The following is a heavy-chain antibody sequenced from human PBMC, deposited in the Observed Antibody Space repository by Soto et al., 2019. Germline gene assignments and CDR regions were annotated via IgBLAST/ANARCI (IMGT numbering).Heavy chain of an antibody. CDR1: GFSLSTGGVG. J-gene: IGHJ4*02. CDR2: IYWDDDK. Sequence: QITLKESGPTLVKPTQTLTLTCTFSGFSLSTGGVGVGWIRQPPGKALEWLALIYWDDDKRYSPSLKSRLNITKDTSKNQVVLTMTNMDPVDTATYYCVHKEWLVPIDYWGRGTLVIVSS. V-gene: IGHV2-5*02. D-gene: IGHD6-19*01. CDR3: VHKEWLVPIDY.